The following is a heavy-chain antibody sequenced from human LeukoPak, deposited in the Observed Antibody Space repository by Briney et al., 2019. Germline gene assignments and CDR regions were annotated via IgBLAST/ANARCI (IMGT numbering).Heavy chain of an antibody. CDR2: IYYSGST. Sequence: PSETLSLTCTVSGGSISSYYWSWIRQPPGKGLERIGYIYYSGSTNYNPSLKSRVTISVDTSKNQFSLKLSSVTAADTAVYYCARDRDLYGMDVWGQGTTVTVSS. CDR1: GGSISSYY. J-gene: IGHJ6*02. V-gene: IGHV4-59*01. CDR3: ARDRDLYGMDV.